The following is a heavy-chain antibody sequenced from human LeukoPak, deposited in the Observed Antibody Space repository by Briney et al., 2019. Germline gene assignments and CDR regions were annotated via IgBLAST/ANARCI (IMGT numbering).Heavy chain of an antibody. CDR3: VRKYYYSSGSYYDF. CDR1: GGSISEDY. Sequence: SETLSLTCTVSGGSISEDYWSWIRQPPGMGLEWIGYVSHSDFNKSNGDITNYNPSLESRITTSRDTSKNQFSLKLSSMTAADTAVYYCVRKYYYSSGSYYDFWGQGTLVTVSS. D-gene: IGHD3-10*01. CDR2: VSHSDFNKSNGDIT. J-gene: IGHJ4*02. V-gene: IGHV4-59*01.